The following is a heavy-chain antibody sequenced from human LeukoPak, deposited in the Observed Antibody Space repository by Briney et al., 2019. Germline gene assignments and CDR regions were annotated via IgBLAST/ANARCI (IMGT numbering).Heavy chain of an antibody. CDR1: GGSISSY. V-gene: IGHV4-4*07. CDR3: ARDSNLEYSSSRGLGR. D-gene: IGHD6-6*01. J-gene: IGHJ4*02. Sequence: SETLSLTCTVSGGSISSYWSWIRQPAGKGLEWIGRIYASGSTYYNPSLKSRVTMSVDTSKNPFSLRLTTVTAADTAVYYCARDSNLEYSSSRGLGRWGQGTLVTVSS. CDR2: IYASGST.